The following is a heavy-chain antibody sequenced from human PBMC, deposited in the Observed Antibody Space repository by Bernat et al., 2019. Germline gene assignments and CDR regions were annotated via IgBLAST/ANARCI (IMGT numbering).Heavy chain of an antibody. Sequence: QVQLQESGPGLVKPSETLSLTCTVSGASISSYFWSWIRQPPGKGLEWIGYVYYSGSTNCNPSLKSRVTMSVDTSKNQFSLKLSSVTAADSAVYYCARTYGDYVSYYYGWTSGAKGPRSPSP. CDR2: VYYSGST. CDR3: ARTYGDYVSYYYGWTS. V-gene: IGHV4-59*01. D-gene: IGHD4-17*01. J-gene: IGHJ6*02. CDR1: GASISSYF.